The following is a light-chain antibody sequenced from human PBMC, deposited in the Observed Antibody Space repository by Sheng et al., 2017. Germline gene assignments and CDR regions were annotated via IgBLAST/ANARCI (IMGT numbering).Light chain of an antibody. CDR3: QVWDSSTDHPL. CDR1: NIRTKT. V-gene: IGLV3-21*03. J-gene: IGLJ2*01. CDR2: DDR. Sequence: SYELTQPPSVSVAPGKTATISCGGNNIRTKTVHWYQQRPGQVPVLVVYDDRQRPSGIFQRFSGSNSGNTATLTISRVEAGDEADYYCQVWDSSTDHPLFGGGTKLTVL.